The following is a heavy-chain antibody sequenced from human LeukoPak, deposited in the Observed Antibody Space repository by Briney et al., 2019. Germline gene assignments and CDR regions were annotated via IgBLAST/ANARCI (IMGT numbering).Heavy chain of an antibody. V-gene: IGHV4-39*01. J-gene: IGHJ3*02. D-gene: IGHD3-3*01. CDR2: IYYSGST. Sequence: SETLSLTCTVSGGSISSSSYYWGWIRQPPGKGLEWIGSIYYSGSTYYNPSLKSRVTISVDTSKNQFSLKLSSVTAADTAVYYCARHVLRFLGWLLYVDDAFDTWGQGTMVTVSS. CDR3: ARHVLRFLGWLLYVDDAFDT. CDR1: GGSISSSSYY.